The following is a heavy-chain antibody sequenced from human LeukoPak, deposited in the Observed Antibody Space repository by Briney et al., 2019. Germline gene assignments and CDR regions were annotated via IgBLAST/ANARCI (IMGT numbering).Heavy chain of an antibody. D-gene: IGHD2-15*01. V-gene: IGHV1-2*02. Sequence: GASVKVSCKASGYTFTGYYMHWVRQAPGQGLEWMGWINPNSGGTNYAQKFQGRVTMTRDTSNSTTSVELSGLRSDDTAVYYCARENGAYCSGGSCYDAFDIWGQGTMVTVSS. CDR2: INPNSGGT. CDR1: GYTFTGYY. J-gene: IGHJ3*02. CDR3: ARENGAYCSGGSCYDAFDI.